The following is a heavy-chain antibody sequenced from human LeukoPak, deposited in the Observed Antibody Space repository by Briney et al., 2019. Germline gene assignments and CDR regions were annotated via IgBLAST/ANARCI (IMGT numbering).Heavy chain of an antibody. V-gene: IGHV3-11*04. CDR1: GFTFSDYY. Sequence: PGGSLRLSCAASGFTFSDYYMSWNRQAPGKGLEWVSYISSSGSTIYYADSVKGRFTISRDNAKNSLYLQMNSLRAEDTAVYYCARDCAVTTPLGNWFDPWGQGTLVTVSS. CDR3: ARDCAVTTPLGNWFDP. J-gene: IGHJ5*02. CDR2: ISSSGSTI. D-gene: IGHD4-11*01.